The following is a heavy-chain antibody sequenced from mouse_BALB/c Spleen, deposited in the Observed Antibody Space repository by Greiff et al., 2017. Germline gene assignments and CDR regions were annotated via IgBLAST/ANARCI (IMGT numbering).Heavy chain of an antibody. V-gene: IGHV1-7*01. CDR3: ARGGNPPFAY. J-gene: IGHJ3*01. CDR1: GYTFTSYW. CDR2: INPSTGYT. Sequence: QVQLQQSGAELAKPGASVKMSCKASGYTFTSYWMHWVKQRPGQGLEWIGYINPSTGYTEYNQKFKDKATLTADKSSSTAYMQLSSLTSEDSAVYYCARGGNPPFAYWGQGTLVTVSA. D-gene: IGHD2-1*01.